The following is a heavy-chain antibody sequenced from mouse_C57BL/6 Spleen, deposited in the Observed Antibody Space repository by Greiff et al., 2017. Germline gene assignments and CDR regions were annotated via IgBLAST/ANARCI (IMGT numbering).Heavy chain of an antibody. CDR1: GYTFTSYW. J-gene: IGHJ1*03. CDR2: IDPTDSYT. V-gene: IGHV1-59*01. Sequence: QVQLQQPGAELVRPGTSVKLSCKASGYTFTSYWMHWVKQRPGQGLEWIGVIDPTDSYTNYNQKVKGKATLTVDTASSTVYMQLSSLTSEDSAVYYCARPSGYGSSYGYFDVWGTGTTVTVSS. CDR3: ARPSGYGSSYGYFDV. D-gene: IGHD1-1*01.